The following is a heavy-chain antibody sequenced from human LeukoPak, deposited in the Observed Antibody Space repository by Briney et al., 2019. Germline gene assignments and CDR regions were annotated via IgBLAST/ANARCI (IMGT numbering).Heavy chain of an antibody. J-gene: IGHJ4*02. CDR2: IYSDGST. V-gene: IGHV3-53*01. D-gene: IGHD6-13*01. CDR1: GFTFSSNA. CDR3: ARGIAAAGTALYN. Sequence: GGSLRLSCAASGFTFSSNAMSWVRQPPGKGLEWVSVIYSDGSTYSADSVKGRSTISRDNSKNTLYLQINSLRAEDTAVYYCARGIAAAGTALYNWGQGTLLTVSS.